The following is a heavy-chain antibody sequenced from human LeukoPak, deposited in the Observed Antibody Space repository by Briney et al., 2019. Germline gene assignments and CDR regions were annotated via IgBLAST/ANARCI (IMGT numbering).Heavy chain of an antibody. CDR2: ISSSSSTI. Sequence: GSLRLSCAASGFTFSSYSMNWVRQAPGKGLEWVSYISSSSSTIYYADSVKGRFTISRDNAKNSLYLQMNSLRAEDTAVYYCARARGTEAIDYWGQGTLVTVSS. D-gene: IGHD6-25*01. CDR3: ARARGTEAIDY. J-gene: IGHJ4*02. V-gene: IGHV3-48*04. CDR1: GFTFSSYS.